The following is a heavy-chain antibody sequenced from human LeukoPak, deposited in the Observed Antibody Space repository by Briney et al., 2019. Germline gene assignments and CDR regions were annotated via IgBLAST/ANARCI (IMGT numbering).Heavy chain of an antibody. CDR3: ATPRIAAAGLFDY. CDR2: IIPIFGTA. CDR1: GGTFSSYA. J-gene: IGHJ4*02. Sequence: SVKVSCKASGGTFSSYAISWVRQAPGQGLEWMGGIIPIFGTANYAQKSQGRVTITTDESTSTAYMELSSLRSEDTAVYYCATPRIAAAGLFDYWGQGTLVTVSS. V-gene: IGHV1-69*05. D-gene: IGHD6-13*01.